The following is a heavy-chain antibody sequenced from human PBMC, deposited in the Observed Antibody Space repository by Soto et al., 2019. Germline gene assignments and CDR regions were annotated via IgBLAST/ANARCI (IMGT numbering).Heavy chain of an antibody. J-gene: IGHJ3*02. CDR1: GYTFTGYY. V-gene: IGHV1-2*04. CDR2: INPNSGGT. D-gene: IGHD6-6*01. Sequence: ASVKVSCKASGYTFTGYYMHWVRQAPGQGLEWMGWINPNSGGTNYAQKFQGWVTMTRDTSISTAYMELSRLRSDDTAMYYCARFRSSSPDAFDIWGQGTMVTVSS. CDR3: ARFRSSSPDAFDI.